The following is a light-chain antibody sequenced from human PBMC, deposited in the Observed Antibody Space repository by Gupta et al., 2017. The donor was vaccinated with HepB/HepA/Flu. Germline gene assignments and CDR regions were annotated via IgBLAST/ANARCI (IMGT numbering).Light chain of an antibody. Sequence: QSVLTQPPSVSGAPGQRVTISCTGRSSNIGAGYDVHWYQQLPGTAPKLLIFSNAYRPSGVPGRFSGSKSGTSAYRAITGLQAEDEAYYSCQSYDTSLSGSVFGGGTKLTVL. CDR2: SNA. J-gene: IGLJ3*02. V-gene: IGLV1-40*01. CDR1: SSNIGAGYD. CDR3: QSYDTSLSGSV.